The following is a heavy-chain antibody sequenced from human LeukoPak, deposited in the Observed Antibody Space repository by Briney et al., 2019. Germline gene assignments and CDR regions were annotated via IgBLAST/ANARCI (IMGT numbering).Heavy chain of an antibody. CDR1: GYSISSGYH. CDR3: ARSSDYDSSGYFLDY. J-gene: IGHJ4*02. V-gene: IGHV4-38-2*02. Sequence: PSETLSLTCTVSGYSISSGYHWGWIRQPPGKGLEWIGTIHHSGNTYFNSSVQSRVTMSVDTSKNRFSLDVISVTAADTAVYYCARSSDYDSSGYFLDYWGQGTLVTVSS. CDR2: IHHSGNT. D-gene: IGHD3-22*01.